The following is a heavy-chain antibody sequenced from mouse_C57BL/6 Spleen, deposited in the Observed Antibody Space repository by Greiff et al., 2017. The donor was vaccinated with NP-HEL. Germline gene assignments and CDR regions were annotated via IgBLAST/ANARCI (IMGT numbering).Heavy chain of an antibody. V-gene: IGHV5-17*01. Sequence: DVMLVESGGGLVKPGGSLKLSCAASGFTFSDYGMHWVRQAPEKGLEWVAYISSGSSTIYYADTVKGRFTISRDNAKNTLFLQMTSLRSEDTAMYYCATHSNYLFAYWGQGTLVTVSA. CDR1: GFTFSDYG. J-gene: IGHJ3*01. D-gene: IGHD2-5*01. CDR3: ATHSNYLFAY. CDR2: ISSGSSTI.